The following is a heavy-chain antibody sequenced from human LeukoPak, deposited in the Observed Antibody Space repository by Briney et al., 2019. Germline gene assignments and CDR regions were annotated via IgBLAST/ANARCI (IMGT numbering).Heavy chain of an antibody. Sequence: GGSLRLSCGVSGFIFSDYGMHWVRQAPGKGLEWVSAISGSGGSTYYADSVKGRFTISRDNSKNTLYLQMNSLRAEDTAVYYCAKDQGLPGYYYYMGVWGKGTTVTVSS. CDR3: AKDQGLPGYYYYMGV. J-gene: IGHJ6*03. CDR2: ISGSGGST. CDR1: GFIFSDYG. V-gene: IGHV3-23*01. D-gene: IGHD5/OR15-5a*01.